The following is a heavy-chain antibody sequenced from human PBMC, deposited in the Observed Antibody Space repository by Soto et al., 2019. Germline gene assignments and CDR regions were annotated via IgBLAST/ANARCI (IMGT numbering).Heavy chain of an antibody. J-gene: IGHJ3*02. CDR1: GGTFSSYT. Sequence: QVQLVQSGAEVKKPGSSVKVSCKASGGTFSSYTISWVRQAPGQGLEWMGRIIPILGIANYAQKFQGRVTITADKSTSTAYMELSSLRSEDTAVYYCARDSVASIAADTGGFDIWGQGTMVTVSS. D-gene: IGHD6-13*01. CDR3: ARDSVASIAADTGGFDI. V-gene: IGHV1-69*08. CDR2: IIPILGIA.